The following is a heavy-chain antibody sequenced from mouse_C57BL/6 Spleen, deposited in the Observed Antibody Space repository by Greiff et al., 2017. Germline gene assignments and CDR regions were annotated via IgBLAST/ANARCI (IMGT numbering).Heavy chain of an antibody. D-gene: IGHD1-1*01. Sequence: QVQLKESGAELVKPGASVKLSCKASGYTFTSYWMHWVRQRPGKGLEWIGMINPNGGSTNYNEKFKSKATLTVDKSSSPAYMQLSSLTSEDSAVYYCARRDYGSSYGYYSMDYWGQGTSVTVSS. CDR3: ARRDYGSSYGYYSMDY. CDR1: GYTFTSYW. V-gene: IGHV1-64*01. CDR2: INPNGGST. J-gene: IGHJ4*01.